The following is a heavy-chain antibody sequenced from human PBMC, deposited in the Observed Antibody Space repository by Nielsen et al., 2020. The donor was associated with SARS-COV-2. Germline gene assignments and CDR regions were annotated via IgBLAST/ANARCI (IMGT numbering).Heavy chain of an antibody. Sequence: SETLSLTCAVSGGPISSNNWWPWVRQTPGTGLEWIGEITHAGTTNYNPSLQSRVTISLDTSKKQFSLRLSSLTAADTAVYYCAGTLTIFGVAPTLDYWGQGTLVTVSS. J-gene: IGHJ4*02. CDR3: AGTLTIFGVAPTLDY. CDR2: ITHAGTT. CDR1: GGPISSNNW. D-gene: IGHD3-3*01. V-gene: IGHV4-4*02.